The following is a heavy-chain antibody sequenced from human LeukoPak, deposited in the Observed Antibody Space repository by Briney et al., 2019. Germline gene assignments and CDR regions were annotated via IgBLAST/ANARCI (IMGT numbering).Heavy chain of an antibody. D-gene: IGHD5-18*01. J-gene: IGHJ4*02. V-gene: IGHV1-69*05. CDR2: IIPIFGTA. Sequence: GASVKVSCKASGGTFSSYAISWVRQAPGQGLGWMGGIIPIFGTANYAQKFQGRVTITTDESTSTAYMEPSSLRSEDTAVYYCARVDTAMVVLDYWGQGTLVTVSS. CDR3: ARVDTAMVVLDY. CDR1: GGTFSSYA.